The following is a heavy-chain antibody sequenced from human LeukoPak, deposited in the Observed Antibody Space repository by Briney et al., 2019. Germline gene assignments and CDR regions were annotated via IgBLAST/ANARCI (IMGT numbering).Heavy chain of an antibody. CDR1: GFTFSSYG. Sequence: GGSLRLSCAASGFTFSSYGMHWVRQAPGKGLEWVAVISYDGSNKYYADSVKGRFTISRDNSKNTLYLQMNSLRAEGTAVYYCAKDEYYGSGSYDTPFDYWGQGTLVTVSS. D-gene: IGHD3-10*01. V-gene: IGHV3-30*18. CDR2: ISYDGSNK. CDR3: AKDEYYGSGSYDTPFDY. J-gene: IGHJ4*02.